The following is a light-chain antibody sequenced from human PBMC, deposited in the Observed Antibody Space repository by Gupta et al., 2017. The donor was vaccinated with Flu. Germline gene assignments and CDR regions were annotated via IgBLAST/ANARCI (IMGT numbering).Light chain of an antibody. CDR3: LQYDNVPSS. J-gene: IGKJ2*04. Sequence: DIQMTQSPSSLTASVGDTVTITCRASQDITKYLNWYQQKPGKAPQLLIYDASNLETGVPSRFSGSGSGTDFTFTISSLQPEDIATYYCLQYDNVPSSFGQGTKVEIK. CDR2: DAS. V-gene: IGKV1-33*01. CDR1: QDITKY.